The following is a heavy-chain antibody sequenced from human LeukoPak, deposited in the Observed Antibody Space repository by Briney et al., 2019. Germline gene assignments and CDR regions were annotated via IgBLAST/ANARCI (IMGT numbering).Heavy chain of an antibody. CDR3: ARKADYGVSWFDP. J-gene: IGHJ5*02. CDR1: GGSISSSSYY. V-gene: IGHV4-39*07. Sequence: SETLSLTCTVSGGSISSSSYYWGWIRQPPGKGLEWIGSIYYSGSTNYNPSLKSRVTISVDTSKNQFSLKLSSVTAADTAVYYCARKADYGVSWFDPWGQGTLVTVSS. D-gene: IGHD4-17*01. CDR2: IYYSGST.